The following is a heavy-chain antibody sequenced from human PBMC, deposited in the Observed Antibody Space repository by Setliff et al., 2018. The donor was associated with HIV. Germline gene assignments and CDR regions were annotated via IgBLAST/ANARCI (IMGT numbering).Heavy chain of an antibody. J-gene: IGHJ4*02. D-gene: IGHD1-26*01. CDR1: GFTFSSYV. CDR2: MSTGGGIE. CDR3: VRDPIEGSPDYFDY. V-gene: IGHV3-30-3*01. Sequence: PGGSLRLSCAATGFTFSSYVLHWVRQAPGKGLEWVAVMSTGGGIEICADSVKGRFTISRDNSRNTLFLQMNNLRPEDTATYYCVRDPIEGSPDYFDYWGQGALVTVSS.